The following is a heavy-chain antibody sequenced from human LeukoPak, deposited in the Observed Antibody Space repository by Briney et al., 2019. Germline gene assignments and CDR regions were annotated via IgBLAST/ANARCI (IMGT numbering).Heavy chain of an antibody. D-gene: IGHD4-11*01. CDR3: ARVAQGATTENYYYYYMDV. Sequence: GGSLRLSCAASGFAFNSYTIKWVRQAPGKGLEWVSAITSRGTYIYNADSVKGRFTISRDNAENSAYLQMSSLRAEDTAMYYCARVAQGATTENYYYYYMDVWGKGTTVTVSS. CDR1: GFAFNSYT. CDR2: ITSRGTYI. V-gene: IGHV3-21*01. J-gene: IGHJ6*03.